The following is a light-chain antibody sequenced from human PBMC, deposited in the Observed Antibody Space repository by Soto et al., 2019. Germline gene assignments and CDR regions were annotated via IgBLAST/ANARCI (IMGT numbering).Light chain of an antibody. Sequence: EIVMTQSPATLSVSPGERATVSCRASQSVGSNLAWYQQKPGQAPRLLIYGASTRATGIPARFTGSGSGTEFTLTISSLQSEDFALYYSQQYNNWPPYTFGQGTNLDIK. CDR3: QQYNNWPPYT. CDR1: QSVGSN. V-gene: IGKV3-15*01. J-gene: IGKJ2*01. CDR2: GAS.